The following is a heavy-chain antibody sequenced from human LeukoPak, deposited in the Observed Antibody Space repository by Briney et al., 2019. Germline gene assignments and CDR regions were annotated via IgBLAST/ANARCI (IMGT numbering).Heavy chain of an antibody. CDR1: GFIFTNYW. CDR2: IYPGDSDI. Sequence: GESLKISCKGSGFIFTNYWIGWVRQMPGRGLEWMGIIYPGDSDIRYSPSFQGQVTISADKSVSTAYLQWSSLKASDTAMYYCVTGGSGNFYNPFDYWGQGTLVTVSS. D-gene: IGHD3-10*01. J-gene: IGHJ4*02. CDR3: VTGGSGNFYNPFDY. V-gene: IGHV5-51*03.